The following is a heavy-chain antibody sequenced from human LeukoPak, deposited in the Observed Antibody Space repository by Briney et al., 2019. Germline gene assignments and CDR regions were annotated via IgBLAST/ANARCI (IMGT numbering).Heavy chain of an antibody. V-gene: IGHV1-2*02. D-gene: IGHD1-26*01. CDR3: AREWELRSDAFDI. J-gene: IGHJ3*02. CDR1: GYTFTGYY. CDR2: INPNSGGT. Sequence: ASVKVSCKASGYTFTGYYMHWVRQAPGQGLEWMGWINPNSGGTNYAQKFQGRVTVTRDTSISTAYMELSRLRSDDTAVYYCAREWELRSDAFDIWGQGTMVTVSS.